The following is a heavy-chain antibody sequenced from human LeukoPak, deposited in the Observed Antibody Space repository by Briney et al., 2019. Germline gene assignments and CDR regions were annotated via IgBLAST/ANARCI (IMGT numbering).Heavy chain of an antibody. J-gene: IGHJ4*02. CDR1: GFTFSSYS. CDR2: ITASSNYI. D-gene: IGHD2-2*01. CDR3: ARESGSWYYCSSTSCLFLDS. Sequence: PGGSLRLSCAASGFTFSSYSLNWVRQAPGKGLEWVSSITASSNYIYYADSVKGRFTISRDNAKNSLYLQMNSLRADDTAVYYCARESGSWYYCSSTSCLFLDSWGQGTLVTVSS. V-gene: IGHV3-21*01.